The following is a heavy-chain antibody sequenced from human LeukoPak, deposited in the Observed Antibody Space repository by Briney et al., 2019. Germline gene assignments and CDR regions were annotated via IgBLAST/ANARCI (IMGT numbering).Heavy chain of an antibody. D-gene: IGHD3-16*02. CDR1: GGSISSYY. CDR2: IYYGGST. CDR3: ARVEIVTKGFDY. Sequence: SETLSLTCTVSGGSISSYYWSWIRQPPGKGLEWIGYIYYGGSTNYNPSLKSRVTISVDTSKNQFSLKLSSVTAADTAVYYCARVEIVTKGFDYWGQGTLVTVSS. V-gene: IGHV4-59*01. J-gene: IGHJ4*02.